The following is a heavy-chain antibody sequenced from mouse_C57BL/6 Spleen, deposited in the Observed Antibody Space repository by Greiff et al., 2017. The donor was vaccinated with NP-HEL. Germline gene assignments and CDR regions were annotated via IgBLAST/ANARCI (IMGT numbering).Heavy chain of an antibody. CDR3: ARRPAYYYAMDY. Sequence: QVTLKESGPGILQPSQTLRLTCSFSGFSLSTSGMGVSWIRQPSGKGLEWLAHIYWDDDKRYNPSLKSRLTISKDTSRNQVFLKITSVDTADTATYYCARRPAYYYAMDYWGQGTSVTVSS. CDR2: IYWDDDK. J-gene: IGHJ4*01. V-gene: IGHV8-12*01. CDR1: GFSLSTSGMG.